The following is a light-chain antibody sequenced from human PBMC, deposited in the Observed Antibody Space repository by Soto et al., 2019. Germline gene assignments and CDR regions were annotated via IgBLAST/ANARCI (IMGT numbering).Light chain of an antibody. CDR2: RTS. CDR1: QSISSN. J-gene: IGKJ5*01. V-gene: IGKV3-15*01. Sequence: IVVTKSAITLSVSPGERATLSCRASQSISSNLAWYQQKPGQAPRLLMFRTSSRATGFPARFSGVGSGTEFTLTISSLQSEDFAVYYCQQYNKWPQTFGQGTRLEIK. CDR3: QQYNKWPQT.